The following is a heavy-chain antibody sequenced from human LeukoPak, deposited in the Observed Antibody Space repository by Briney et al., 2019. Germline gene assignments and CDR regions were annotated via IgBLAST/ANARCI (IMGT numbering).Heavy chain of an antibody. J-gene: IGHJ4*02. CDR1: GGSVNSSAYY. Sequence: PSETLSLTCTVSGGSVNSSAYYWGWIRQPPGKGLEWIGSISHSGSSYYNPSLKSRVTISVDMSKNQFSLKVRSVTAADTAVYYCARGGWQDIRYWGQGTLVTVSP. D-gene: IGHD5-12*01. V-gene: IGHV4-39*07. CDR3: ARGGWQDIRY. CDR2: ISHSGSS.